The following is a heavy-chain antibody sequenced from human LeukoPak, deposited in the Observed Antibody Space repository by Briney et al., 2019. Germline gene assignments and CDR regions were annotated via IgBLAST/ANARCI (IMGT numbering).Heavy chain of an antibody. D-gene: IGHD3-10*01. J-gene: IGHJ4*02. Sequence: GGSLRLSCAASGFTFSSYWMQWVRQAPGKGLVWVSGINSDGSSTSYADSVKGRFTISRDNAKNTLYLEMNSLRADDTAVYYCARARSGSFDYWGQGTLVTVSS. CDR3: ARARSGSFDY. V-gene: IGHV3-74*01. CDR1: GFTFSSYW. CDR2: INSDGSST.